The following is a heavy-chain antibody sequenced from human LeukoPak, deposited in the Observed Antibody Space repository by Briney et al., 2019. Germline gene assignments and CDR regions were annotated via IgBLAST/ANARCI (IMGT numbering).Heavy chain of an antibody. Sequence: GASVKVSCKASGYTFIAYYISWMRQAPGQGLEWVGRINPNSGGTNYAQNFQDRVTLTRDTSITTAYMELNRLISDDTAVYYCARRGSGYYDSREAFDIWGQGTMVTVSS. CDR1: GYTFIAYY. CDR3: ARRGSGYYDSREAFDI. CDR2: INPNSGGT. V-gene: IGHV1-2*06. D-gene: IGHD3-22*01. J-gene: IGHJ3*02.